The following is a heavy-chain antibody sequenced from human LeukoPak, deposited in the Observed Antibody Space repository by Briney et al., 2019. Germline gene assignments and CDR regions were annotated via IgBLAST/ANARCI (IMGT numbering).Heavy chain of an antibody. CDR3: VRVGSPSNDAFDI. V-gene: IGHV3-11*01. CDR2: ISSSGSTI. Sequence: PGGSLRLSCAASGFTFSDYYMSWIRPAPGKGLEWVSYISSSGSTIYYADSVKGRFTISRDNAKNSLYLQMNSLRAEDTAVYYCVRVGSPSNDAFDIWGQGTMVTVSS. CDR1: GFTFSDYY. D-gene: IGHD1-26*01. J-gene: IGHJ3*02.